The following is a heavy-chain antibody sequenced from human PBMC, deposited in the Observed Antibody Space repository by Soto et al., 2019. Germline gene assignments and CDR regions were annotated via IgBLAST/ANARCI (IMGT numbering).Heavy chain of an antibody. Sequence: ASVKVSCKASGGTFSRYTITWVRQAPGQGLEWMGGITPMFGTPNYAQKFQGRVTITADESTSTAYMELSSLISEDTAMYYCARDGTLYDSSAYYYLYWGQGTLVT. CDR1: GGTFSRYT. CDR2: ITPMFGTP. J-gene: IGHJ4*02. D-gene: IGHD3-22*01. CDR3: ARDGTLYDSSAYYYLY. V-gene: IGHV1-69*13.